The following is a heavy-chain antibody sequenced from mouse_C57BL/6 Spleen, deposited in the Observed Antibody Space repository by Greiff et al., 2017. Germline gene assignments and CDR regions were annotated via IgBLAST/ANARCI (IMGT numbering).Heavy chain of an antibody. D-gene: IGHD1-2*01. Sequence: QVQLQQPGAELVRPGSSVKLSCKASGYTFTSYWMHWVKQRPIQGLEWIGNIDPSDSETPYNQKFKDKATLTVDRSSSTAYMQLSSLTSEDSAVYYFARTQLRLNAMDYWGQGTSVTVSS. CDR2: IDPSDSET. J-gene: IGHJ4*01. V-gene: IGHV1-52*01. CDR3: ARTQLRLNAMDY. CDR1: GYTFTSYW.